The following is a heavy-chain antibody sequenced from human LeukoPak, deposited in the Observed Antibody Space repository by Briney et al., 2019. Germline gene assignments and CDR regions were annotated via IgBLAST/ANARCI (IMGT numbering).Heavy chain of an antibody. CDR1: GYTFTSYG. V-gene: IGHV1-18*01. J-gene: IGHJ6*02. D-gene: IGHD2-2*02. CDR3: ARGRYCSSTSCYTDQYYYYGMDV. Sequence: GASVKVSCKASGYTFTSYGISWVRQAPGQGLEWMGWINAYNGNTNYAQKLQGRVTMNTDTSTSTAYMELRSLRSDDTAVYYCARGRYCSSTSCYTDQYYYYGMDVWGQGTTVTVSS. CDR2: INAYNGNT.